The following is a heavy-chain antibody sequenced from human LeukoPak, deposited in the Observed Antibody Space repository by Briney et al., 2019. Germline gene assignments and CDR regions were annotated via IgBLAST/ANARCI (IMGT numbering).Heavy chain of an antibody. CDR3: ARGPYGGNSIFDY. CDR1: GFTVSSNY. Sequence: GGSLRLSCAASGFTVSSNYMSWVRQAPGKGLEWVSVIYSGGSTYYADSVKGRFTISRDNSKNTLYLQMSSLRAEDTAVYYCARGPYGGNSIFDYWGQGTLVTVSS. V-gene: IGHV3-66*01. CDR2: IYSGGST. J-gene: IGHJ4*02. D-gene: IGHD4-23*01.